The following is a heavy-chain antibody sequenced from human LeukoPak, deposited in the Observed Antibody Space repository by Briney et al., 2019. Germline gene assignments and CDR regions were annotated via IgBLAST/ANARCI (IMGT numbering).Heavy chain of an antibody. CDR3: ARVFGGQLWLRYYYFDY. Sequence: PSQTLSLTCAVSGGSISSGGYSWSWIRQPPGKGLEWIGYIYHSGSTYYNPSLKSRVTISVDTSKNQFSLKLSSVTAADTAVYYCARVFGGQLWLRYYYFDYWGQGTLVTVSS. CDR1: GGSISSGGYS. D-gene: IGHD5-18*01. J-gene: IGHJ4*02. V-gene: IGHV4-30-2*01. CDR2: IYHSGST.